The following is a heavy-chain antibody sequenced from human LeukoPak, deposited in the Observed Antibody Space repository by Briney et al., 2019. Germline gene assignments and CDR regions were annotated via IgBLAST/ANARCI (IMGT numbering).Heavy chain of an antibody. D-gene: IGHD3-10*01. J-gene: IGHJ4*02. CDR2: INPSGGST. V-gene: IGHV1-46*01. CDR1: GYTFTSYY. CDR3: AKDRGYYGSGSEPSFDY. Sequence: GASVKVSCKASGYTFTSYYMHWVRQAPGQGLEWMGIINPSGGSTSYAQKFQGRVTMTRDTSASTVYMELSSLGSDDTAVYYCAKDRGYYGSGSEPSFDYWGQGTLVTVSS.